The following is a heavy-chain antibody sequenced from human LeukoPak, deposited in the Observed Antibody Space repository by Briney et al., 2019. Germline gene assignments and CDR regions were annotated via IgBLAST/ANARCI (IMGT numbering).Heavy chain of an antibody. Sequence: PSETLSLTCTVSGGSISSYYWSWIRRPPGKGLEWIGYIYYSGSTNYNPSLKSRVTISVDTSKNQFSLKLSSVTAADTAVYYCARHGYYDSSGLFDYWGQGTLVTVSS. J-gene: IGHJ4*02. V-gene: IGHV4-59*08. CDR3: ARHGYYDSSGLFDY. CDR2: IYYSGST. D-gene: IGHD3-22*01. CDR1: GGSISSYY.